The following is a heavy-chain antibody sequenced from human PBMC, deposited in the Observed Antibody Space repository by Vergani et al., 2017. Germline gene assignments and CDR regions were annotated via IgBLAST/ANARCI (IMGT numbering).Heavy chain of an antibody. J-gene: IGHJ1*01. D-gene: IGHD1-26*01. CDR1: GGSFSGYY. V-gene: IGHV4-34*01. CDR2: INHSGST. Sequence: QVQLQQWGAGLLKPSETLSLTCAVYGGSFSGYYWSWIRQPPGKGLEWIGEINHSGSTNYNPSLKSRVTMSLDTSKNQFSLRLSSVTAADTAVYYCARMGYGGSDYRAEYVQHWGQGTLVTVSS. CDR3: ARMGYGGSDYRAEYVQH.